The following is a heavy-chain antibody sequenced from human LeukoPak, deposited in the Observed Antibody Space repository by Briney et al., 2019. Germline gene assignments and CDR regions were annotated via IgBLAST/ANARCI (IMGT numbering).Heavy chain of an antibody. CDR2: ISYDGSNK. Sequence: GRSLRLSCAASGFTFSSYAMHWVRQAPGKGLEWVAVISYDGSNKYYVDSVKGRFTISRDNSKNTLYLQMNSLRAEDTAVYYCARDLDIVVVPAATNAGFNWFDPWGQGTLVTVSS. D-gene: IGHD2-2*01. J-gene: IGHJ5*02. V-gene: IGHV3-30*04. CDR3: ARDLDIVVVPAATNAGFNWFDP. CDR1: GFTFSSYA.